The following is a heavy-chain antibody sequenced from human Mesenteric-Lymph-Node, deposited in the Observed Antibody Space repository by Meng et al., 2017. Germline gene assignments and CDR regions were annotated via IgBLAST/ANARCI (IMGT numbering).Heavy chain of an antibody. J-gene: IGHJ6*02. CDR2: IYPGDSGDSDI. D-gene: IGHD3-10*01. Sequence: GESLKISCKGSGYSFTNYWVGWVRQMPGKGLEWMGIIYPGDSGDSDIRYSPAFEGQVTISADRSISTVYLRWSSLKASDTAMYYCVRHESGTMIRGRNYYYFYYDMDVWGQGTTVTVSS. V-gene: IGHV5-51*01. CDR3: VRHESGTMIRGRNYYYFYYDMDV. CDR1: GYSFTNYW.